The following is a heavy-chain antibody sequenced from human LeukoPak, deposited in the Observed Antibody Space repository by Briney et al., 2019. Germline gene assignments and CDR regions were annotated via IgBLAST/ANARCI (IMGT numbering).Heavy chain of an antibody. V-gene: IGHV1-69*13. Sequence: ASVKDSCKASEGTFSSYAISWVRQAPGQGLEWMGGIIPIFGTANYAQKFQGRVTITADESTSTAYMELSSLRSEDTAVYYCARVSTGTTDYFDYWGQGTLVTVSS. CDR3: ARVSTGTTDYFDY. CDR2: IIPIFGTA. J-gene: IGHJ4*02. CDR1: EGTFSSYA. D-gene: IGHD1-7*01.